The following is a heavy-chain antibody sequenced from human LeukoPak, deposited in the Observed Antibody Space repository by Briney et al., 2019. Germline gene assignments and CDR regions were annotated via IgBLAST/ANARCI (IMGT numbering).Heavy chain of an antibody. V-gene: IGHV3-23*01. D-gene: IGHD3-10*01. J-gene: IGHJ6*02. CDR3: AKGQGLLWFGEYYGMDV. CDR1: GFTFSSYA. Sequence: GGSLRLSCAASGFTFSSYAMSWVRQAPGKGQEWVSAISGSGGSTYYADSVKGRFTISRDNSKNTLYLQMNSLRAEDTAVYYCAKGQGLLWFGEYYGMDVWGQGTTVTVSS. CDR2: ISGSGGST.